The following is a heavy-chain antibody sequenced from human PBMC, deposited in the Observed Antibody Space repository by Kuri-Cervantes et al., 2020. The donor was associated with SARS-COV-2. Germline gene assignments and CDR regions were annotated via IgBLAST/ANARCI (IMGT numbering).Heavy chain of an antibody. CDR2: IYHSGSI. J-gene: IGHJ3*02. V-gene: IGHV4-4*02. CDR3: ARDTGYCGGDCSAFDI. CDR1: GGSISSSNW. Sequence: GSLRLSCAVSGGSISSSNWWSWVRQPPGKGLEWIGEIYHSGSINYNPSLTSRVTISVDKSKNQFSLKLSSVTAADTAVYYCARDTGYCGGDCSAFDIWGQGTMVTVSS. D-gene: IGHD2-21*02.